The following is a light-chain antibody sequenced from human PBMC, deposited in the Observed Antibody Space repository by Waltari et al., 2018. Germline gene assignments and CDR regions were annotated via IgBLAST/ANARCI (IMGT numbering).Light chain of an antibody. CDR3: HQSYSDLWT. CDR1: QRIGNY. J-gene: IGKJ1*01. CDR2: GTS. V-gene: IGKV1-39*01. Sequence: DIHLTQSPSSLSAYVGDSVTITCRASQRIGNYISWYKHRPGSAPELLVYGTSTLQTGVPSRFKGGGSGTDFTLTISSLQPEDSATYYCHQSYSDLWTFGQGT.